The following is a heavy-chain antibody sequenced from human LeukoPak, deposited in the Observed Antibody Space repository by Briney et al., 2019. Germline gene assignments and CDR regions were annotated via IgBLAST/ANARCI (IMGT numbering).Heavy chain of an antibody. J-gene: IGHJ4*02. D-gene: IGHD3-10*01. CDR1: GGSISSYY. CDR3: ASMGDYYGSGSYFGY. CDR2: IYTSGST. Sequence: SETLSLTCTVSGGSISSYYWSWIRQPAGKGLEWIGRIYTSGSTNYNPSLKSRVTISVDTSKNQFSLKLSSVTAADTAVYYCASMGDYYGSGSYFGYWGQGTLVTVSS. V-gene: IGHV4-4*07.